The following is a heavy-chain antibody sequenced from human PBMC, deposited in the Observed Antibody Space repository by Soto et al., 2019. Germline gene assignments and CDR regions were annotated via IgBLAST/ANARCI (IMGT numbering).Heavy chain of an antibody. CDR2: IIPIFGTA. V-gene: IGHV1-69*01. Sequence: QVQLVQSGAEVKKPGSSVKVSCKASGGTFSSYAISWVRQAPGQGLEWMGGIIPIFGTANYAQKFQGRVTITADESASTAYMELSSLRSEYTAVYDCARGIRHRNHDAFDIWGQGTMVTVSS. CDR3: ARGIRHRNHDAFDI. CDR1: GGTFSSYA. J-gene: IGHJ3*02.